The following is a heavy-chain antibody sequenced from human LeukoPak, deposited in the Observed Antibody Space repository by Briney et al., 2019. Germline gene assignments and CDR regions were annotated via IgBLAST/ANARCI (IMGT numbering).Heavy chain of an antibody. J-gene: IGHJ4*01. CDR3: AKDPRAMGRYFFGD. CDR2: ISSSGETT. V-gene: IGHV3-23*01. Sequence: GGSLRLSCVASQFTFHTYAMSWVRQRPGKGPEWVSMISSSGETTDYAESVKGRFIISRDNTKNTLYLQLESPRVDDTAIYYCAKDPRAMGRYFFGDWGQGSLVIVSS. CDR1: QFTFHTYA. D-gene: IGHD1-14*01.